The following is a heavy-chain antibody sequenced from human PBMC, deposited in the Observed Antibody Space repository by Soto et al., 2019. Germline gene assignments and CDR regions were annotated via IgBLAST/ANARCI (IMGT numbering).Heavy chain of an antibody. Sequence: QVQLVESGGGLVKPGGSLRLSCAASGFTFSDYYMSWIRQAPGKGLEWVSYISSSGSTIYYADSVKGRFTISRDNAKNSLYLQMNSLRAEDTAVYYCARVRKGLNSGYDFIYYYYYMDVWGKGTTVTVSS. CDR1: GFTFSDYY. CDR2: ISSSGSTI. J-gene: IGHJ6*03. D-gene: IGHD5-12*01. CDR3: ARVRKGLNSGYDFIYYYYYMDV. V-gene: IGHV3-11*01.